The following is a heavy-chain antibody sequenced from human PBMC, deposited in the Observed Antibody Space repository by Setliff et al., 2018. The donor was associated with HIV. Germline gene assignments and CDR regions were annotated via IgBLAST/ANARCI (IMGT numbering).Heavy chain of an antibody. CDR1: GGTFSSYA. J-gene: IGHJ2*01. CDR2: IIPILGIA. Sequence: ASVKVSCKASGGTFSSYAISWVRQAPGQGLEWMGGIIPILGIANYAQKFQGRVTITADKSTSTAYMELSSLRAEDTAVYYCAKLGIVVVTAPRYFDLWGRGTLVTVSS. CDR3: AKLGIVVVTAPRYFDL. V-gene: IGHV1-69*10. D-gene: IGHD2-21*02.